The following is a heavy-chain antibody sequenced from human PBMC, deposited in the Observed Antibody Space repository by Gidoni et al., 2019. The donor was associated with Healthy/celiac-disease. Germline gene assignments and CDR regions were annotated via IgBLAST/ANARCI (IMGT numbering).Heavy chain of an antibody. V-gene: IGHV4-34*01. D-gene: IGHD3-10*01. CDR2: INHSGST. CDR1: GGSFSGYY. CDR3: ARGLWLRRGASDY. J-gene: IGHJ4*02. Sequence: QVQLQQWGAGLLKPSETLSLTCAVYGGSFSGYYWSWIRPPPGKGLEWIGEINHSGSTNYNPSLKSRVTISVDTSKNQFSLKLSSVTAADTAVYYCARGLWLRRGASDYWGQGTLVTVSS.